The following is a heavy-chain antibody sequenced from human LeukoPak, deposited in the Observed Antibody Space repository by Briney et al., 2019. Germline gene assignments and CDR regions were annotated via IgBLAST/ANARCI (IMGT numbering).Heavy chain of an antibody. CDR3: AREMYGRGVSDTNWFDP. V-gene: IGHV4-34*01. J-gene: IGHJ5*02. D-gene: IGHD3-10*01. CDR2: INHSGST. Sequence: SETLSLTCAVYGGSFSGYYWRWIRQPPGKGLEWIGEINHSGSTNYNPSLKGRVTISVDTSKNQFSLKLSSVTAADTAVYYCAREMYGRGVSDTNWFDPWGQGTLVTVSS. CDR1: GGSFSGYY.